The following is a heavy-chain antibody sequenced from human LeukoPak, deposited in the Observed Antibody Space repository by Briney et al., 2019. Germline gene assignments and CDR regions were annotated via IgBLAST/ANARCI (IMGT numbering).Heavy chain of an antibody. V-gene: IGHV4-4*07. CDR3: AGDGGNGAFDY. CDR1: GGSISSYY. J-gene: IGHJ4*02. Sequence: SETLSLTCTVSGGSISSYYWSWIRQPAGKGLEWIGRIYTSGNTNYNPSLKSRVTISVDTSKNQFSLKLTSVTAADTAVYYCAGDGGNGAFDYWGQGNLVTVSS. D-gene: IGHD4-23*01. CDR2: IYTSGNT.